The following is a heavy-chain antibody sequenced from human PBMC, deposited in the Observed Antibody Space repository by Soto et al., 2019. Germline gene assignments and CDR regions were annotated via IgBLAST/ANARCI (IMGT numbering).Heavy chain of an antibody. CDR2: ISSSSSYI. D-gene: IGHD3-22*01. J-gene: IGHJ4*02. CDR1: GFTFSSYS. Sequence: EVQLVESGGGLVKPGGSLGLSCAASGFTFSSYSMNWVRQAPGKGLEWVSSISSSSSYIYYADSVKGRFTISRDNAKNSLYLQMNSLRAEDTAVYYCARDSPGNYYDSSGFDYWGQGTLVTVSS. V-gene: IGHV3-21*01. CDR3: ARDSPGNYYDSSGFDY.